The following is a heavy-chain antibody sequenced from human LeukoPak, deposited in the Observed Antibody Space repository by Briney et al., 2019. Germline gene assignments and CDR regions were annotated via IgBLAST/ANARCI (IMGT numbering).Heavy chain of an antibody. D-gene: IGHD2-15*01. V-gene: IGHV4-34*01. CDR1: GGSFSGYY. Sequence: SETLSLTCAVYGGSFSGYYWSWIRPPPGKGLEWIGEINHSGSTNYNPSLKSRVTISVDTSKNQFSLKLSSVTAADTAVYDCARGYCSGGSCYSYYYYNYMDVWGKGTTVTVSS. J-gene: IGHJ6*03. CDR2: INHSGST. CDR3: ARGYCSGGSCYSYYYYNYMDV.